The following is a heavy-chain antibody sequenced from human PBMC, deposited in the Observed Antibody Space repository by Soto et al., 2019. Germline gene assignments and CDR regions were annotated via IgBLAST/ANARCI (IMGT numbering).Heavy chain of an antibody. D-gene: IGHD4-17*01. CDR3: AKVSTVTLIYDAFDI. CDR2: ISYDGSNK. CDR1: GFTFRSYA. J-gene: IGHJ3*02. Sequence: GGSLRLSCAASGFTFRSYAMHWVRQAPGKGLEWVAIISYDGSNKYYADSVKGRFTISRDNSKNTLYLQMNSLRAEDTAVYYCAKVSTVTLIYDAFDIWGQGTMVTVSS. V-gene: IGHV3-30*04.